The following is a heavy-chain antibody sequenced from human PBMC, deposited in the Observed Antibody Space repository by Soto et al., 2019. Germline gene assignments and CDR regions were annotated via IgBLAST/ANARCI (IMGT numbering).Heavy chain of an antibody. CDR1: GDTFSFYT. CDR3: AASYGAGYRAFDY. Sequence: QVQLVQSGTEVKKPGSSVKVSCKASGDTFSFYTINWVRQAPGLGLEWVGRINPIVSMSNYAQQFQGRGSMTADKATSTAYMKLRSLRPDDTAMYFCAASYGAGYRAFDYWGQGALVIVSS. J-gene: IGHJ4*02. D-gene: IGHD3-10*01. V-gene: IGHV1-69*02. CDR2: INPIVSMS.